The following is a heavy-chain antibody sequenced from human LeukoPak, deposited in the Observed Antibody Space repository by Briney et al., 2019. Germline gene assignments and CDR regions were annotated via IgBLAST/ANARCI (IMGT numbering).Heavy chain of an antibody. D-gene: IGHD3-9*01. CDR1: GFTFSSYG. CDR2: IRYDGSNK. V-gene: IGHV3-30*02. J-gene: IGHJ1*01. CDR3: ANGYYYNILTGYYKDRDTSFQY. Sequence: GGSMRLSCAASGFTFSSYGMHWVRQAPGKGLEWVAFIRYDGSNKYHADSVKGRFTISRDNSKNTLYLQLNTLRAEDTAVYYCANGYYYNILTGYYKDRDTSFQYWGQGTLVTVSS.